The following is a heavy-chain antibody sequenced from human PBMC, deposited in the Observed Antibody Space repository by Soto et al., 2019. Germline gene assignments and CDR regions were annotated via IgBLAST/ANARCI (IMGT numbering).Heavy chain of an antibody. J-gene: IGHJ6*03. CDR3: ARVQGWNYYYYYYLDV. D-gene: IGHD6-19*01. V-gene: IGHV4-59*01. CDR1: GGSISSYF. Sequence: SETLSLTCTVSGGSISSYFWSWIRQPPGKGLEWIGYIYYSGSTKYNPSLKSRVTISVDTSKNQLSLKLSSVTAADTAVYYCARVQGWNYYYYYYLDVWGKGTTVTVSS. CDR2: IYYSGST.